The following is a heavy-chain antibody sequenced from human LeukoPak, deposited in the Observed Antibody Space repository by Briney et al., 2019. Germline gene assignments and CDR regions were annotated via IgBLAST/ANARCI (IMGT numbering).Heavy chain of an antibody. V-gene: IGHV3-48*01. J-gene: IGHJ4*02. CDR2: ISSSSSTI. CDR3: AKEGTRYSGYEFDY. Sequence: GGSLRLSCAASGFTFSSYSMNWVRQAPGKGLEWVSYISSSSSTIYYADSVKGRFTIPRDNAKNSLYLQMNSLRAEDTAVYYCAKEGTRYSGYEFDYWGQGTLVTVSS. D-gene: IGHD5-12*01. CDR1: GFTFSSYS.